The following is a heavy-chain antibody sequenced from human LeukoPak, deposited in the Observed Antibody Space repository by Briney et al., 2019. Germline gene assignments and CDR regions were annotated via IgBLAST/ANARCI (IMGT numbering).Heavy chain of an antibody. CDR3: ASGRGYSYGSPFDY. Sequence: GGSLRLSCAASGFTFSNYDMHWARQAPGKGLEWVTFIRSDGSDKYYADSVKGRFTISRDNSKNTLYLQMNSLRAEDTAVYYCASGRGYSYGSPFDYWGQGTLVTVSS. CDR2: IRSDGSDK. J-gene: IGHJ4*02. CDR1: GFTFSNYD. V-gene: IGHV3-30*02. D-gene: IGHD5-18*01.